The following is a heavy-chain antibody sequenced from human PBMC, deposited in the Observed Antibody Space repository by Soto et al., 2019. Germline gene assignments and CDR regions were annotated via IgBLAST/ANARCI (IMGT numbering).Heavy chain of an antibody. J-gene: IGHJ6*02. CDR1: GFPSSSYA. CDR3: ARGGGSTRYYYYGMDV. Sequence: SLRLSCAASGFPSSSYAMHWVRQAPGKGLEWVAVISYDGSNKYYADSVKGRFTISRDNSKNTLYLQMNSLRAEDTAVYYCARGGGSTRYYYYGMDVWGQGTTVTVSS. D-gene: IGHD2-2*01. CDR2: ISYDGSNK. V-gene: IGHV3-30-3*01.